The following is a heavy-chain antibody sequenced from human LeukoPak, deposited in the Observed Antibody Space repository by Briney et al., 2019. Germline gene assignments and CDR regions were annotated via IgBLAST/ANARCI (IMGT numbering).Heavy chain of an antibody. D-gene: IGHD6-13*01. Sequence: PSETLSLTCAVYGGSFSGYYWSWIRQPPGKGLKWIGEINHSGSTNYNPSLKSRVTISVDTSKNQFSLKLSSVTAADTAVYYCARGYSSSWYYYYYYMDVWGKGTTVTVSS. V-gene: IGHV4-34*01. CDR3: ARGYSSSWYYYYYYMDV. CDR2: INHSGST. CDR1: GGSFSGYY. J-gene: IGHJ6*03.